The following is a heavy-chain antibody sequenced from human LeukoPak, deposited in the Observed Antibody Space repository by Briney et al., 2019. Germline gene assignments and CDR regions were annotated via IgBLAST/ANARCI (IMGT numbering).Heavy chain of an antibody. V-gene: IGHV1-24*01. CDR1: GSPLSDLS. CDR3: VTDRARLFWYFDL. CDR2: SDPEDGET. Sequence: ASVKVSCKVSGSPLSDLSIHWVRQAPGKGLEYVGGSDPEDGETFHAQNFQGRVTMTEDTSIDTAYMELGSLRSEDTAVYYCVTDRARLFWYFDLWGRGTLVTVSS. D-gene: IGHD6-6*01. J-gene: IGHJ2*01.